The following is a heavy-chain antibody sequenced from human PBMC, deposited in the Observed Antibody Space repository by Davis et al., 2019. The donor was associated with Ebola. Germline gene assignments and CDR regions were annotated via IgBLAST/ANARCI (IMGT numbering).Heavy chain of an antibody. CDR2: IYPGDSDT. CDR3: ARFRSRNYYYYGMDV. V-gene: IGHV5-51*01. Sequence: GESLKISCKGSGYSFTSYWIGWVRQMPGKSREWMGIIYPGDSDTRYSPSFQGQVTSSADKSISTAYLQWSSLKASDTAMYYCARFRSRNYYYYGMDVWGQGTTVTVSS. D-gene: IGHD1-14*01. J-gene: IGHJ6*02. CDR1: GYSFTSYW.